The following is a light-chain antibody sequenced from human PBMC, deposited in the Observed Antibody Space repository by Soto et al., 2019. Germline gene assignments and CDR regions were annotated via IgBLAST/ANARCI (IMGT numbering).Light chain of an antibody. CDR2: EVS. Sequence: QSALTQPASVSGSPGQSITISCTGTSSDVGGYNHVAWYQQYPGKAPKLIIFEVSNRPSGVSNRFSGSKSGNTASLTISGLQTEDEADYYCSSYTSTSTLGFGGGTKLTVL. CDR1: SSDVGGYNH. CDR3: SSYTSTSTLG. J-gene: IGLJ2*01. V-gene: IGLV2-14*01.